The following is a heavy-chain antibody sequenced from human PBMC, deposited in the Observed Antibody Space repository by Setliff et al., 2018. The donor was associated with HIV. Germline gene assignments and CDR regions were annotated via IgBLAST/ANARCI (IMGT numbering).Heavy chain of an antibody. J-gene: IGHJ4*02. V-gene: IGHV4-39*07. CDR1: GGSISSNSYY. D-gene: IGHD1-26*01. Sequence: SETLSLTCTVSGGSISSNSYYWGWIRQPPGKGLEWIGSIYYSGSTYYNSSLKSRVTISVDTSRNECSLKLTSVTAADTAVYYCAREVRWELPQGFDHWGQGSQVTVSS. CDR2: IYYSGST. CDR3: AREVRWELPQGFDH.